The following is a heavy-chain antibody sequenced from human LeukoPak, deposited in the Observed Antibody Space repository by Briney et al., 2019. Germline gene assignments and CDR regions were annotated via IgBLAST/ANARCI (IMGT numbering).Heavy chain of an antibody. D-gene: IGHD3-10*01. CDR3: AREGLLWFGELLSFSRYYYGMDV. CDR1: GYTFTSYY. Sequence: GASVKVSCKASGYTFTSYYMHWVRQAPGQGLEWMGIINPSGGSTSYAQKLQGRVTMTRDTSTSTVYMELSSLRSEDTAVYYCAREGLLWFGELLSFSRYYYGMDVWGQGTTVTVSS. CDR2: INPSGGST. V-gene: IGHV1-46*03. J-gene: IGHJ6*02.